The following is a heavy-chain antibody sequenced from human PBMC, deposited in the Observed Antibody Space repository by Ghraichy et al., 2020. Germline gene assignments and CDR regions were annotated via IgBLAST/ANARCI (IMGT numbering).Heavy chain of an antibody. CDR1: GGSISSYY. CDR2: IYYSGST. V-gene: IGHV4-59*01. Sequence: SETLSLTCTVSGGSISSYYWSWIRQPPGKGLEWIGYIYYSGSTNYNPSLKSRVTISIDTSKNQFSLKLSSVTAADTAVYYCARVTYYRAFDIWGQGTMVTVSS. J-gene: IGHJ3*02. D-gene: IGHD3-22*01. CDR3: ARVTYYRAFDI.